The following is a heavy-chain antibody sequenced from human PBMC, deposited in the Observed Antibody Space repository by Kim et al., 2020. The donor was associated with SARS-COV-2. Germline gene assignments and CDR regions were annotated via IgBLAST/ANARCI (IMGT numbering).Heavy chain of an antibody. CDR3: ARHLDASDPFYTLAY. Sequence: SETLSLTCSVSGASIDSLFWGWVRQTPEKGLEWIVSIYYTGTPHYNPSLMSRVAISLDKSRNRFSLRLTSVTAADTATYFCARHLDASDPFYTLAYWGQGISVTVSS. CDR1: GASIDSLF. V-gene: IGHV4-59*08. D-gene: IGHD3-16*01. CDR2: IYYTGTP. J-gene: IGHJ6*02.